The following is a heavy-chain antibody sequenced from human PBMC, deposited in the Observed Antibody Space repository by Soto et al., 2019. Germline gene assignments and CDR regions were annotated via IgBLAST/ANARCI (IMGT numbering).Heavy chain of an antibody. CDR2: INAGNGNT. CDR1: GYTFTSYA. Sequence: ASVKVSCKASGYTFTSYAMHWVRQAPGQRLEWMGWINAGNGNTKYSQKFQGRVTITRDTSASTAYMELSSLRPEDTAVYYCARQGLRYFVIFDYWGQGTLVTVSS. J-gene: IGHJ4*02. CDR3: ARQGLRYFVIFDY. D-gene: IGHD3-9*01. V-gene: IGHV1-3*01.